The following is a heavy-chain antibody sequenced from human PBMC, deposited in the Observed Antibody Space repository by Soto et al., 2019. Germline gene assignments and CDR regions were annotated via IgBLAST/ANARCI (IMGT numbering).Heavy chain of an antibody. CDR2: IYYSGN. Sequence: EPRSLTWIIASGSISNFHFGWIRQPPGKGLEWIGYIYYSGNYYNPSLTSRVSMSLDKSKNQLYLHMKSVTAADTALYFCALGGYNYGRPFDFWGQGTRVTVSS. CDR1: SGSISNFH. J-gene: IGHJ4*02. V-gene: IGHV4-59*01. D-gene: IGHD5-18*01. CDR3: ALGGYNYGRPFDF.